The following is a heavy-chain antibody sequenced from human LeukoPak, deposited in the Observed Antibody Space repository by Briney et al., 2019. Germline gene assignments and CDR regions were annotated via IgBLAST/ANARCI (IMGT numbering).Heavy chain of an antibody. CDR2: IYTSGST. Sequence: PSQTLSLTCTVSGGFISSGSYYWSWIRQPAGKGLEWIGRIYTSGSTNYNPSLKSRVTISVDTSKNQFSLKLSSVTAAGTAVYYCARDKWELGRAYAFDIWGQGTMVTVSS. J-gene: IGHJ3*02. D-gene: IGHD1-26*01. V-gene: IGHV4-61*02. CDR3: ARDKWELGRAYAFDI. CDR1: GGFISSGSYY.